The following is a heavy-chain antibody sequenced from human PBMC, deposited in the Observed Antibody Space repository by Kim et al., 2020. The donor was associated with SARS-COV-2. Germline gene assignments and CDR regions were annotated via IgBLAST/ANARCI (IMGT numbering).Heavy chain of an antibody. V-gene: IGHV1-46*01. CDR2: SS. CDR3: AAGIWDWFDP. D-gene: IGHD6-13*01. J-gene: IGHJ5*02. Sequence: SSSYAQKFQGRVTMTRDTSSSTVYMELSSLRSEDTAVYYCAAGIWDWFDPWGQGTLVTVSS.